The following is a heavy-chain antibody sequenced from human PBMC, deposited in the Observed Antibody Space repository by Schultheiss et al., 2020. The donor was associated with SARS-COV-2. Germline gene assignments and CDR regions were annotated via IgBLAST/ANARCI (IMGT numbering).Heavy chain of an antibody. Sequence: SETLSLTCVVSGYSISSGYYWGWIRQPPGKGLEWIGSIYHSGSTYYNPSLKSRVTISVDTSKNQFSLKLSSVTAADTAVYYCARGVYSMGYWGQGTLVTVSS. J-gene: IGHJ4*02. CDR2: IYHSGST. D-gene: IGHD4-11*01. V-gene: IGHV4-38-2*01. CDR3: ARGVYSMGY. CDR1: GYSISSGYY.